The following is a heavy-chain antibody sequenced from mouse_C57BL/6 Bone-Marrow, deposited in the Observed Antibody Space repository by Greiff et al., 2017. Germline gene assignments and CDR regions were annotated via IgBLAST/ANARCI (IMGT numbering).Heavy chain of an antibody. CDR1: GFTFSSYA. J-gene: IGHJ3*01. V-gene: IGHV5-4*01. CDR3: ARDRGWLQRGAY. Sequence: EVKVVESGGGLVKPGGSLKLSCAASGFTFSSYAMSWVRQTPAKRLEWVATISDGGSYTYYPDNVKGRFTISRDNAKNNLYLQMSHLKSEDTAMYYCARDRGWLQRGAYWGQGTLVTVSA. D-gene: IGHD2-3*01. CDR2: ISDGGSYT.